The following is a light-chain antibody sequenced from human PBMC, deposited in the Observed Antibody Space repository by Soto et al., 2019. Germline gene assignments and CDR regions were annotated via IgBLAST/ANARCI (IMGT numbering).Light chain of an antibody. CDR1: NSDVGNYNH. CDR3: CSFARSSTWI. J-gene: IGLJ2*01. V-gene: IGLV2-23*02. CDR2: EVS. Sequence: QSALTQPASVSGSPGQSITISCSGTNSDVGNYNHVSWYQQHPGKAPKLMIYEVSERPSGVSNRFSGSKSGNTASLTISGLQAEDEADYYCCSFARSSTWIFGGGTKLTVL.